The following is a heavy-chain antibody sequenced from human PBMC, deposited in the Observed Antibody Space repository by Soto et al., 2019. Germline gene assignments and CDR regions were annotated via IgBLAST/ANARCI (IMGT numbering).Heavy chain of an antibody. Sequence: GASVKVSCKASGYTFTSDGISWVRQAPGEGLEWMGWISAYNGNTNYAQKLQGRVTMTTDTSTSTAYMELRSLRSDDTAVYYCAGGGVYFAWQNHYYYYGMDVWGQGTTVTVYS. CDR2: ISAYNGNT. J-gene: IGHJ6*02. CDR3: AGGGVYFAWQNHYYYYGMDV. V-gene: IGHV1-18*04. D-gene: IGHD3-9*01. CDR1: GYTFTSDG.